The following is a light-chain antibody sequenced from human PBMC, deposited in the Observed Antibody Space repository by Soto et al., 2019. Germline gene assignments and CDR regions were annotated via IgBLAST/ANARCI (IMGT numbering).Light chain of an antibody. Sequence: DIHMTQSPSPLSASVGYRFTITCRASQSISRFLNWYQQKPGKAPKLLIYVASSLQGGVPSRFSGSGSGTDFTLTISSLQPEDFETYYCQQSYTNPQTFGQGTKVDIK. CDR1: QSISRF. V-gene: IGKV1-39*01. CDR3: QQSYTNPQT. J-gene: IGKJ1*01. CDR2: VAS.